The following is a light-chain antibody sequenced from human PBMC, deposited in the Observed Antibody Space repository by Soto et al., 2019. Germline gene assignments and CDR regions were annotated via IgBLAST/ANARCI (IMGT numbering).Light chain of an antibody. Sequence: EIVLTQSPATLSLSPGERATLSCRASQSVSNYLAWYQQKPGQAPRLLIYDASNRATGIPARFSGSGSGTDFTLTISSLEPADFAVYYCQQRTNWPPITFGQGTRLEIK. CDR1: QSVSNY. CDR2: DAS. J-gene: IGKJ5*01. CDR3: QQRTNWPPIT. V-gene: IGKV3-11*01.